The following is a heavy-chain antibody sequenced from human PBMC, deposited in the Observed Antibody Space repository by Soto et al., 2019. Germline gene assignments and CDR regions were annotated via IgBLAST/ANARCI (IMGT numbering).Heavy chain of an antibody. CDR3: ARGRGEVAGAIDY. J-gene: IGHJ4*02. CDR1: GFTFSSYG. D-gene: IGHD3-10*01. Sequence: GGSLRLSCAASGFTFSSYGMHWVRQAPGKGLEWVAVIWYDGSNKYYADSVKGRFTISRDNSKNTLYLQMNSLRAEDTAVYYCARGRGEVAGAIDYWGQGTLVTVSS. CDR2: IWYDGSNK. V-gene: IGHV3-33*01.